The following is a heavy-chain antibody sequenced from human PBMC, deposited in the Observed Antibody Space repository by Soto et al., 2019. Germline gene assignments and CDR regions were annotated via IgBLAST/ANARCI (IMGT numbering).Heavy chain of an antibody. CDR2: TWYDGTTK. D-gene: IGHD3-10*01. J-gene: IGHJ4*02. V-gene: IGHV3-33*01. Sequence: GGSLRLSCATSGFIFNSFGIHWVRQAPGKGLEWVAVTWYDGTTKYYADSVKGRFTISRDDSKNTVYLQMNSLRAEDTALYYCAREFVSGSHFDYWGQGTLVTVSS. CDR1: GFIFNSFG. CDR3: AREFVSGSHFDY.